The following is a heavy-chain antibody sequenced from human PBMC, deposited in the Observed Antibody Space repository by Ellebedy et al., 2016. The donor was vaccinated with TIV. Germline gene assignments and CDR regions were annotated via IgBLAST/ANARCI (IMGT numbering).Heavy chain of an antibody. D-gene: IGHD4-17*01. Sequence: SVKVSCXASGGTFSSYAISWVRQAPGQGLEWMGGIIPIFGTANYAQKFQGRVTITADESTSTVYMELSSLRSEDTAVYYCARATTVTTEPGMDVWGQGTTVTVSS. CDR2: IIPIFGTA. V-gene: IGHV1-69*13. J-gene: IGHJ6*02. CDR3: ARATTVTTEPGMDV. CDR1: GGTFSSYA.